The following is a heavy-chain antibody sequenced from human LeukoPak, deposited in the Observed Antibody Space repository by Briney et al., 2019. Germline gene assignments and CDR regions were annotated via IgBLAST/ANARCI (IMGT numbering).Heavy chain of an antibody. Sequence: SETLSLTCTVSGGSVSSYYWSWIRQPARKGLEWIGRIYNSGSTNYNPSLKSRVTMSVDSSKNQFSLKLSSVTAADTAVYYCARSANFYYMDVWGKGTTVTVSS. CDR3: ARSANFYYMDV. J-gene: IGHJ6*03. V-gene: IGHV4-4*07. CDR2: IYNSGST. CDR1: GGSVSSYY.